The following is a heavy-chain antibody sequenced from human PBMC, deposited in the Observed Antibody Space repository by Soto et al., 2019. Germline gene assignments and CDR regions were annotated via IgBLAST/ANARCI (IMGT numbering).Heavy chain of an antibody. CDR3: ALTVAGTGFDY. V-gene: IGHV3-48*01. CDR1: GFSFSSHS. D-gene: IGHD6-19*01. J-gene: IGHJ4*02. Sequence: EVQLVESGGGLVQPGGSLRLSCAASGFSFSSHSMNWVRQAPGKGLEWVSYISSSSSTIYYADSVKGRFTISTDNAKNSLYLQMNSLRVEGTAVYYCALTVAGTGFDYWGQGTLVTVSS. CDR2: ISSSSSTI.